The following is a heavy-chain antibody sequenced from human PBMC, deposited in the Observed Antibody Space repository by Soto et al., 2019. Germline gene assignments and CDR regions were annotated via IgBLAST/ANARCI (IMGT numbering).Heavy chain of an antibody. CDR2: ISSSSSYI. V-gene: IGHV3-21*01. Sequence: GGSLRLSCAASGFTFSSYSMNWVRQAPGKGLEWVSSISSSSSYIYYADSVKGRFTISRDNAKNSLYLQMTSLRAEDTAVYYCAREQNDFWSGYQSDWFDPWGQGTLVTVSS. CDR1: GFTFSSYS. CDR3: AREQNDFWSGYQSDWFDP. D-gene: IGHD3-3*01. J-gene: IGHJ5*02.